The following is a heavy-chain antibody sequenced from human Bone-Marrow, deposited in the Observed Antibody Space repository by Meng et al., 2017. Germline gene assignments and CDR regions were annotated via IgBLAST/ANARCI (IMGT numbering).Heavy chain of an antibody. CDR3: TRHSSSLTFYDY. CDR2: IRSKANSYAT. J-gene: IGHJ4*02. Sequence: GESLKISCAASGFTFSGSAMHWVRQASGKGLEWVGRIRSKANSYATAYAASVKGRFTISRDDSKNTAYLQMNSLKTEDTAVYYCTRHSSSLTFYDYWGQGTLVTFDS. D-gene: IGHD6-6*01. CDR1: GFTFSGSA. V-gene: IGHV3-73*01.